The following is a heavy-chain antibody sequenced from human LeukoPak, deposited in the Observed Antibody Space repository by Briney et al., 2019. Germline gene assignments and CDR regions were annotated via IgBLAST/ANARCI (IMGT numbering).Heavy chain of an antibody. V-gene: IGHV3-23*01. Sequence: GGSLTLSCAASGFRFSTYSMTWVRQAPGKGLEWVSSIRGGGEDTYYADSVKGRITISRDNTTDKVSLQKNSLRAHDTPVYYCAKISWDGRGTFCWRQGTLVTVSS. CDR3: AKISWDGRGTFC. J-gene: IGHJ4*02. CDR2: IRGGGEDT. CDR1: GFRFSTYS. D-gene: IGHD2-15*01.